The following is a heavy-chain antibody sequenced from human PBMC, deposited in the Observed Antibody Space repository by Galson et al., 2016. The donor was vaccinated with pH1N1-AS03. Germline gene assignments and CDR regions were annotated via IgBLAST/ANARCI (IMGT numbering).Heavy chain of an antibody. V-gene: IGHV4-34*01. Sequence: SETLSLTCAVYGGSFSGYYWSWIRQPPGKGLEWIGEIHHSGSTTNYSPSLKSRVTISVDTSQKQFSLKLTSVTAADTAVYFRARGGVFFSGSGSYHNWGQGTLVIVSS. J-gene: IGHJ4*02. CDR1: GGSFSGYY. CDR2: IHHSGSTT. CDR3: ARGGVFFSGSGSYHN. D-gene: IGHD3-10*01.